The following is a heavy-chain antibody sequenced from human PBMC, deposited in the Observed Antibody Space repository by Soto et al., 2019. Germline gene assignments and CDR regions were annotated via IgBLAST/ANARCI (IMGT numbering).Heavy chain of an antibody. V-gene: IGHV4-4*02. J-gene: IGHJ4*02. CDR3: SRGRRTAVTIDY. Sequence: SETLSLTCTVSGGSMSSSNWWNWVRQPPGKGLEWIGEINHSGSTNYNPSLKSRVTISVDTSKNQFSLKLSSVTAADTAVYYCSRGRRTAVTIDYWGQGTLVTVSS. CDR2: INHSGST. CDR1: GGSMSSSNW. D-gene: IGHD4-17*01.